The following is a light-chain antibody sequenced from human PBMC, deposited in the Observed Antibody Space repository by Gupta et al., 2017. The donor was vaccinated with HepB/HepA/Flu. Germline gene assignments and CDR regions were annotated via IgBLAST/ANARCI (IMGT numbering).Light chain of an antibody. Sequence: EIVLTPSPAPPSLSPGERATLSCRASQSVSSYLVWYQQKPGQAPRLLIYDASNRATGIPARFSGSGSGTDFTLTISSLEPEDFAVYYCQQRSNWPLTFGGGTKVEIK. CDR3: QQRSNWPLT. CDR1: QSVSSY. CDR2: DAS. J-gene: IGKJ4*01. V-gene: IGKV3-11*01.